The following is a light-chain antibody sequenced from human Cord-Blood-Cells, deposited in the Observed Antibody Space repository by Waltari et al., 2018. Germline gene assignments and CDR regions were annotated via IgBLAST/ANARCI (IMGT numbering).Light chain of an antibody. CDR1: QSVSSSY. Sequence: EIVLTQSPRTLSLSPGERATLSCRASQSVSSSYLAWYQQKPGQAPRLLIYGASSRATGIPDRFSGSGSGTDFTLTISRLKPEDFAVYYCQQYGSSPPFTFGPGTKVDIK. CDR2: GAS. CDR3: QQYGSSPPFT. V-gene: IGKV3-20*01. J-gene: IGKJ3*01.